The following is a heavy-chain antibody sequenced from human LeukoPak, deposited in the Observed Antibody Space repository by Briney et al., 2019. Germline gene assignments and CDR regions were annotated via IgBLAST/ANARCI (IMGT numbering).Heavy chain of an antibody. CDR3: ARVGEYSSSPTPDAFDI. CDR1: GGSISSGSYY. Sequence: PSETLSLTCTVSGGSISSGSYYWSWIRQPAGKGLEWIGRIYTSGSTNYNPSLKSRVTISVDTSKNQFSLKLSSVTAADTAVYYCARVGEYSSSPTPDAFDIWGQGTMVTVSS. V-gene: IGHV4-61*02. D-gene: IGHD6-6*01. J-gene: IGHJ3*02. CDR2: IYTSGST.